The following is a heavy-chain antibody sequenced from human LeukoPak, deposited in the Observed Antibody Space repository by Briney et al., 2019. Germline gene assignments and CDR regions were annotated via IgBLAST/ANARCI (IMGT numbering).Heavy chain of an antibody. J-gene: IGHJ3*02. V-gene: IGHV1-69*05. CDR2: IIPIFGTA. Sequence: ASVKVSCKASGGTFSSYAISWVRQAPGQGLEWMGGIIPIFGTANYAQKFQGRVTMTTDTSTSTAYMELRSLRSDDTAVYYCARAVGKLPDAFDIWGQGTMVTVSS. CDR1: GGTFSSYA. CDR3: ARAVGKLPDAFDI. D-gene: IGHD1-26*01.